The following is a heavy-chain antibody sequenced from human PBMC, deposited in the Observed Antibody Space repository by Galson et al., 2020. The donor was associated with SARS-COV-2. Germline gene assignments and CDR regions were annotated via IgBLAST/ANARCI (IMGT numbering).Heavy chain of an antibody. CDR1: GLTFSNYA. V-gene: IGHV3-23*01. Sequence: GGSLRLSCAASGLTFSNYAMSWVRQAPGKGLEWVSGISGSGRTTSYADSVKGRFTISRDNSKNTLYLQINTLRAEETAVYYGANRNEYDKGNCYLDYFDYWGQGTLVTVAS. J-gene: IGHJ4*03. CDR2: ISGSGRTT. D-gene: IGHD3-22*01. CDR3: ANRNEYDKGNCYLDYFDY.